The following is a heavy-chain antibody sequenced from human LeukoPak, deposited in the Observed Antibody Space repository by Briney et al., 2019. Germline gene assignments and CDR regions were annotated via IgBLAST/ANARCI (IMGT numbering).Heavy chain of an antibody. CDR1: GFTFGDYA. V-gene: IGHV3-23*01. CDR3: AKARTQNYYDSSGEFDY. CDR2: ISGSGGST. D-gene: IGHD3-22*01. Sequence: GGSLRLSCRASGFTFGDYAMSWVRQAPGKGLEWVSAISGSGGSTYYADSVKGRFTISRDNSKNTLYLQMNNLRAEDTAVYYCAKARTQNYYDSSGEFDYWGQGTLVTVSS. J-gene: IGHJ4*02.